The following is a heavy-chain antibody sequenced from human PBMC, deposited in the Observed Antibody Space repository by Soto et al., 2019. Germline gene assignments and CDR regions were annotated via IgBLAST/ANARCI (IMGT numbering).Heavy chain of an antibody. CDR2: ISNSGAST. J-gene: IGHJ4*02. CDR3: AKLKTASMVVSAFDF. V-gene: IGHV3-23*01. CDR1: GFTFNDYA. D-gene: IGHD2-21*02. Sequence: EMQLLESGGGLVQPGESLRLSCAASGFTFNDYAMSWVRQAPGKGLEWVSAISNSGASTYYADSVVGRFTISRDSSKNTLYLQMNSLRVEDTAVYFCAKLKTASMVVSAFDFWGQGTLVTVSS.